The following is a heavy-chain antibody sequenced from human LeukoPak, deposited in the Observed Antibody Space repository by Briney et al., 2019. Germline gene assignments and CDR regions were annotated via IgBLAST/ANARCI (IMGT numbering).Heavy chain of an antibody. V-gene: IGHV4-34*01. J-gene: IGHJ4*02. D-gene: IGHD6-13*01. Sequence: SEALSLTCGVHGGSFNDYSWTWIRQSPGKGLEWIGEINHSGSTTYNPSLRSRFTMSVDASKNQFSLRLSSVTAADTAVYYCARLGLYTSSWYRYYYFDYWGQGTLVTVSS. CDR3: ARLGLYTSSWYRYYYFDY. CDR2: INHSGST. CDR1: GGSFNDYS.